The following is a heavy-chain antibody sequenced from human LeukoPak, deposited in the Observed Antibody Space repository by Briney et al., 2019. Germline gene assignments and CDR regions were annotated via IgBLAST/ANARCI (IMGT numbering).Heavy chain of an antibody. J-gene: IGHJ6*04. CDR3: ARSSASIVVVPAAMHYYYGMDV. CDR1: GGTFISYA. V-gene: IGHV1-69*01. CDR2: IIPIFGTA. D-gene: IGHD2-2*01. Sequence: GSSVKVSCKASGGTFISYAISWVRQAPGKGLEWMGGIIPIFGTANYAQKFQGRVTITADESTSTAYMELSSLRSEDTAVYYCARSSASIVVVPAAMHYYYGMDVWGKGTTVTVSS.